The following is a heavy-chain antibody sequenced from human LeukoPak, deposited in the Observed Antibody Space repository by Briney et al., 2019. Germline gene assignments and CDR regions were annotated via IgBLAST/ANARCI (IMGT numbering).Heavy chain of an antibody. V-gene: IGHV4-59*08. Sequence: SETLSLTCTVSGGSISSYYWSWIRQPPGQGLEWIGYIYTRESTKYNPSLKSPVTMSLDTSKNQFSLRAPPVPAAITAIYYCARQGKGFGRFWSVYDYWGPETLVTV. D-gene: IGHD3-3*01. CDR1: GGSISSYY. CDR3: ARQGKGFGRFWSVYDY. J-gene: IGHJ4*02. CDR2: IYTREST.